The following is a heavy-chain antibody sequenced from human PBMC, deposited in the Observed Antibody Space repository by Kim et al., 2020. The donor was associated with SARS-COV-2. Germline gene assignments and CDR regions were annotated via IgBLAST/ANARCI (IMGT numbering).Heavy chain of an antibody. D-gene: IGHD6-13*01. Sequence: SQRFYVESVKSRFTISRDNARNSLYLQMNSLRAEDTAVYYCARTIGAAEAFWGQGNLVTVSS. V-gene: IGHV3-7*03. J-gene: IGHJ4*02. CDR2: SQR. CDR3: ARTIGAAEAF.